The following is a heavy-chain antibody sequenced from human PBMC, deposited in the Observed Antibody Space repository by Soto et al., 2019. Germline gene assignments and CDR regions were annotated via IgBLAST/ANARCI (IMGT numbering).Heavy chain of an antibody. Sequence: SVKVSCKASGGTFSSYAISWVRQAPGQGLEWMGGIIPIFGTANYAQKFQGRVTMTRNTSISTAYMELSSLRSEDTAVYYCARGRYDYVWGSYRYFDYWGQGTLVTVSS. J-gene: IGHJ4*02. CDR1: GGTFSSYA. CDR2: IIPIFGTA. V-gene: IGHV1-69*05. CDR3: ARGRYDYVWGSYRYFDY. D-gene: IGHD3-16*02.